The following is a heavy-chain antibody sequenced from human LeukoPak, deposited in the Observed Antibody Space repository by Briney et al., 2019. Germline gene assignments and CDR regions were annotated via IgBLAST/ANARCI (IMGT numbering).Heavy chain of an antibody. CDR3: AKSYSSGWSAYFDY. J-gene: IGHJ4*02. CDR1: GFTVSSNY. V-gene: IGHV3-64*01. Sequence: GGSLRLSCSASGFTVSSNYMSWVRQAPGKGLEYVSAISSNGGSTYYANSVKGRFTISRDNSKNTLYLQMGSLRAEDMAVYYCAKSYSSGWSAYFDYWGQGTLVTVSS. CDR2: ISSNGGST. D-gene: IGHD6-19*01.